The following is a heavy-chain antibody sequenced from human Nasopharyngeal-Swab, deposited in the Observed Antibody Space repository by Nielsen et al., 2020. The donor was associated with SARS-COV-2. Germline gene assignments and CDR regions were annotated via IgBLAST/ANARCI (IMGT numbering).Heavy chain of an antibody. CDR3: AASGSYAFDY. V-gene: IGHV1-24*01. Sequence: ASVKVSCKVSGYTLTELSMHCVRQAPGKGLEWMGGFDPEDGETIYAQKFRGRVTMTEDTSTDTAYMELSSLRSEDTAVYYCAASGSYAFDYWGQGTLVTVSS. J-gene: IGHJ4*02. CDR2: FDPEDGET. CDR1: GYTLTELS. D-gene: IGHD1-26*01.